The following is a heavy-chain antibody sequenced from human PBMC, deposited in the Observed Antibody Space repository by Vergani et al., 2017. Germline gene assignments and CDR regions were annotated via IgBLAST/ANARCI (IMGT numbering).Heavy chain of an antibody. CDR1: GYAITSGYY. J-gene: IGHJ1*01. CDR2: IYYTGTT. D-gene: IGHD6-19*01. Sequence: QVHLRESGPGLVRPSETLSLTCGVSGYAITSGYYWGWIRQPPGKGLEWIGTIYYTGTTYYNEAHKSRLTISVDTSKNQFSLNLTSVTAADTAVYYCTRHGRSGWAGYFQHWGQGTLVTASS. V-gene: IGHV4-38-2*01. CDR3: TRHGRSGWAGYFQH.